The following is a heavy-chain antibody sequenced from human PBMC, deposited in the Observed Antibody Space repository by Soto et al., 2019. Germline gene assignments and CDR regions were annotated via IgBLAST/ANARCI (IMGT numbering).Heavy chain of an antibody. CDR1: GFTFSSYG. V-gene: IGHV3-30*18. Sequence: QVQLVESGGGVVQPGRSLRLSCAASGFTFSSYGMHWVRQAPGKGLEWVAVISYDGSNKYYADSVKGRFTISRDNSKNTLYLQMNSLRAEDTAVYYCAKDSVRDTAMVYYYSYGMDVWGQGTTVTVSS. J-gene: IGHJ6*02. D-gene: IGHD5-18*01. CDR2: ISYDGSNK. CDR3: AKDSVRDTAMVYYYSYGMDV.